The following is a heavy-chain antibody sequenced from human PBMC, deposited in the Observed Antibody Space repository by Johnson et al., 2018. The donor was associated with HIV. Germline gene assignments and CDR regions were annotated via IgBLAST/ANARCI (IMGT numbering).Heavy chain of an antibody. CDR1: GFIFSSYA. Sequence: VQLVESGGGLVQPGGSLRLSCAVSGFIFSSYAMHWVRQAPGKGMEYISTISSNGGSTYYANSVKGRFTISRDNSKNQLYLQMGSLRAEDMAVYYCARGGLEMATITDAFDIWGQGTMVTVSS. V-gene: IGHV3-64*01. CDR3: ARGGLEMATITDAFDI. J-gene: IGHJ3*02. CDR2: ISSNGGST. D-gene: IGHD5-24*01.